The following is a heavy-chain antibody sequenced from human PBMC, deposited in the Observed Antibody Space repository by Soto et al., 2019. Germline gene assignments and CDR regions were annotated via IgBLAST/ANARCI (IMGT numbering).Heavy chain of an antibody. V-gene: IGHV1-69*08. D-gene: IGHD2-2*01. J-gene: IGHJ4*02. Sequence: QVQLVQSGAEVKKPGSSVKVSCKASGGTFSSYTISWVRQAPGQGLEWMGRIIRILGIANYAQKFQGRVTITADKSTSTAYMELSSLRSEDTAVYYCARENGVVVVPAAIGKYYFDYWGQGTLVTVSS. CDR1: GGTFSSYT. CDR2: IIRILGIA. CDR3: ARENGVVVVPAAIGKYYFDY.